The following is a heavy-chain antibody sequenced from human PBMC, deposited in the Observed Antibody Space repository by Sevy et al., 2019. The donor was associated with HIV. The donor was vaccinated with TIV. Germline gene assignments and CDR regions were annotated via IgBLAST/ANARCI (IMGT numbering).Heavy chain of an antibody. Sequence: ASVKVSCKASGGTFSSYAISWVRQAPGQGLEWMGGIIPIFGTANYAQKFQGRVTITADKSTGTAYMELSSLRSEDTAVYYCARDLREAVAGTGYNWFDPWGQGTLVTVSS. D-gene: IGHD6-19*01. CDR3: ARDLREAVAGTGYNWFDP. CDR2: IIPIFGTA. V-gene: IGHV1-69*06. J-gene: IGHJ5*02. CDR1: GGTFSSYA.